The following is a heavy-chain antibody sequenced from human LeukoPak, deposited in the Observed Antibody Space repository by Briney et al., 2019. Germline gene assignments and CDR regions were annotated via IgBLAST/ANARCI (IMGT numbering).Heavy chain of an antibody. Sequence: PSETLSLTCTVSGGSISSYYWSWIRQPPGKGLEWIGYIYYSGSTNYNPSLKSRVTISVDTSKNQFSLKLSSVTAADTAVYYCARLTMIVVVITTKSPFFDYWGQGTLVTVSS. CDR2: IYYSGST. CDR1: GGSISSYY. D-gene: IGHD3-22*01. J-gene: IGHJ4*02. V-gene: IGHV4-59*12. CDR3: ARLTMIVVVITTKSPFFDY.